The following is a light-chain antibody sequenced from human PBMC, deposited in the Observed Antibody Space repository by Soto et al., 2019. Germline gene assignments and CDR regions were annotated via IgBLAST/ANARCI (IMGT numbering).Light chain of an antibody. CDR1: SSDVGSYNY. V-gene: IGLV2-14*01. CDR2: EVS. Sequence: QSALTQPASVSGSPGQSITISCTGTSSDVGSYNYVSWYQQHPGKAPKLMIYEVSNRPSGVSNRFSGSKSANTASLTISGLQAEDEADYYCSSYTRSSTLVFGTGTKLTVL. J-gene: IGLJ1*01. CDR3: SSYTRSSTLV.